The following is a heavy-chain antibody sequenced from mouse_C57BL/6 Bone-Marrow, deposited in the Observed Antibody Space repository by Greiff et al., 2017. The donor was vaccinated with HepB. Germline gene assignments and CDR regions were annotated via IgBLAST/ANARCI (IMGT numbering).Heavy chain of an antibody. V-gene: IGHV1-76*01. Sequence: VQPRQSGAELVRPGASVKLSCKASGYTFTDYYINWVKQRPGQGLEWIARIYPGSGNTYYNEKFKGKATLTAEKSSSTAYMQLSSLTSEDSAVYFCARRGLLLPYYAMDYWGQGTSVTVSS. J-gene: IGHJ4*01. CDR3: ARRGLLLPYYAMDY. CDR2: IYPGSGNT. CDR1: GYTFTDYY. D-gene: IGHD1-1*01.